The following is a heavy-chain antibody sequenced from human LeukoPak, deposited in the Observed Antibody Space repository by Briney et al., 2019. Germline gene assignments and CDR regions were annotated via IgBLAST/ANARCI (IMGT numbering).Heavy chain of an antibody. Sequence: GGSLRLSCAAAGFTFRSYWMHWVRQAPGKGLVWVSRVKFDGSYTNYVDSVKGRFTISRDNAKNTLYLQMNSLRLGDTGIYYCVRDGDAYNFDYWGQGTLVTVSS. J-gene: IGHJ4*02. CDR1: GFTFRSYW. D-gene: IGHD5-24*01. CDR3: VRDGDAYNFDY. V-gene: IGHV3-74*01. CDR2: VKFDGSYT.